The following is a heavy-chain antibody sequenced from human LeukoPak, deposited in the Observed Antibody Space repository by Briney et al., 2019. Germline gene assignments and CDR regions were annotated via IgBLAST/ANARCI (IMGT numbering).Heavy chain of an antibody. CDR2: IYYSGST. D-gene: IGHD2/OR15-2a*01. CDR1: GGSISSGGYY. Sequence: SETLSLTCTVSGGSISSGGYYWSWIRQHPGKGLEWIGYIYYSGSTYYNPSLKSRVTISVDTSKNQFSLKLSSVTAADTAVYYCARDKNFFSNWFDPWGQGTLVTVSS. CDR3: ARDKNFFSNWFDP. V-gene: IGHV4-31*03. J-gene: IGHJ5*02.